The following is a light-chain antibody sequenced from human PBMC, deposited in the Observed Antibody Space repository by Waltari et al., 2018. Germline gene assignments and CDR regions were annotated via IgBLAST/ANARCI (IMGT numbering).Light chain of an antibody. Sequence: QSALTQPASVSGSPGQSITISCTGSSSDVGGDESASWYEDHPGQAPKVIIYDVNKRPSGVSDRFSGSKSGNTASLTISGLQAEDEATFYCSSQSTRNGVIFGGGTKVTVL. CDR3: SSQSTRNGVI. V-gene: IGLV2-14*03. J-gene: IGLJ2*01. CDR1: SSDVGGDES. CDR2: DVN.